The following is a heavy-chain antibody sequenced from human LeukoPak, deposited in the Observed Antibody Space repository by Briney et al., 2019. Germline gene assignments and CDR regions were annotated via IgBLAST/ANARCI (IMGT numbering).Heavy chain of an antibody. J-gene: IGHJ3*02. V-gene: IGHV1-69*05. Sequence: GASVKVSCKASGGTFSSYAISWVRQAPGQGLEWMGGIIPIFGTANYAQKFQGRVTITTDESTSTAYMELSSLRSEDTAVYYCASRYYYGSGKAFDIWGQGTMVTVSS. CDR3: ASRYYYGSGKAFDI. CDR2: IIPIFGTA. CDR1: GGTFSSYA. D-gene: IGHD3-10*01.